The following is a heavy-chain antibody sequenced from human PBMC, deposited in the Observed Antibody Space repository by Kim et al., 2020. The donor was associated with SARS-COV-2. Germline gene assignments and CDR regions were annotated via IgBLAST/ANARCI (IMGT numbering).Heavy chain of an antibody. J-gene: IGHJ4*02. D-gene: IGHD6-13*01. V-gene: IGHV6-1*01. CDR3: ARVAAADLFDY. Sequence: DYAVSVKSRITINPDPSKNPFSLQLHSVTPEDTAVYYCARVAAADLFDYWGQGTLVTVSS.